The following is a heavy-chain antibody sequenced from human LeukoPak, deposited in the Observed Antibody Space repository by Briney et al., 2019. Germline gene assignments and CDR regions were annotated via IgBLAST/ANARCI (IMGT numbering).Heavy chain of an antibody. CDR2: INPSGGST. CDR3: ARDHRGGWYDILTGYYNRYYYYYYGMDV. V-gene: IGHV1-46*01. CDR1: GYTFTSYY. D-gene: IGHD3-9*01. J-gene: IGHJ6*02. Sequence: ASVKVSCKASGYTFTSYYMHWVRQAPGQGLEWMGIINPSGGSTSYAQKFQGRVTMTRDTSTSTVYMELSSLRSEDTAVYYCARDHRGGWYDILTGYYNRYYYYYYGMDVWGQGTTVTVSS.